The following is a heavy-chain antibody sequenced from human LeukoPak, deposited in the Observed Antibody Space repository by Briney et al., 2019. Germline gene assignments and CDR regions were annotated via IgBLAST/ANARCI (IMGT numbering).Heavy chain of an antibody. V-gene: IGHV1-18*03. J-gene: IGHJ4*02. CDR1: GYTFTNYG. D-gene: IGHD3-3*01. Sequence: ASVKVSCKTSGYTFTNYGVSWVRQAPGQRLEWLGWISAASGETEYSQDLQDRLTITSDTSASTAYMELNSLRSEDMAVYYCARARDYYTPPFDNWGRGTLVTVSS. CDR2: ISAASGET. CDR3: ARARDYYTPPFDN.